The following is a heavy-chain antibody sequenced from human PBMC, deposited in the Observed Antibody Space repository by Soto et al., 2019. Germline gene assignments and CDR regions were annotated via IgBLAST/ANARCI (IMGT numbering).Heavy chain of an antibody. V-gene: IGHV3-66*01. CDR1: GFSVSDNY. Sequence: EVQLVESGGGLVQPGGSLRLSCAASGFSVSDNYMSWVRQAPGKGLEWISVIYSSGDTYYADSVKGRLTISRDKSRNTRYLQIDDLRVEDRAIYYCARDPGYGRGGNFDPWGQGFPVTVSS. D-gene: IGHD3-16*01. J-gene: IGHJ5*02. CDR2: IYSSGDT. CDR3: ARDPGYGRGGNFDP.